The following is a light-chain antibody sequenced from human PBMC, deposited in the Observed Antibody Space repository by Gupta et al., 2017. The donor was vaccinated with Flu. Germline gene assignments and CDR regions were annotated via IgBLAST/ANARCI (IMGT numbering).Light chain of an antibody. CDR2: KAS. V-gene: IGKV1-5*03. CDR1: HSISNW. Sequence: DIQMTQSPSTLSAFVGDRVTITCRASHSISNWLAWYQQKPGKAPKLLIYKASSLESGVPSRFSGSGSGTEFTLTISSLQPDDFATYYCQQYDSYPRTFGQGTKVEIK. CDR3: QQYDSYPRT. J-gene: IGKJ1*01.